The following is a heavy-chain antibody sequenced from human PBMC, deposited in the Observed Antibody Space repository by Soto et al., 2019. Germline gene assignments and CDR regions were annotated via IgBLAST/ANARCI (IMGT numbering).Heavy chain of an antibody. CDR1: GFTFSDTN. CDR2: ISGSGSYI. CDR3: ARLRSFCLDY. J-gene: IGHJ4*02. V-gene: IGHV3-21*01. D-gene: IGHD3-10*01. Sequence: GGSLRLSCAASGFTFSDTNMNWVRQTPGKGLEWVSSISGSGSYISYADSVKGRFTVSRDNAKSSLFLQMNSLTVEDTAVYYCARLRSFCLDYWGQGELVTVS.